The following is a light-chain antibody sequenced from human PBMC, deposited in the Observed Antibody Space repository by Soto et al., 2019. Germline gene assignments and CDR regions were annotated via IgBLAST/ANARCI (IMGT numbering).Light chain of an antibody. CDR3: QQYNNGGIT. J-gene: IGKJ5*01. Sequence: EIVMTQSPATLSLSPGERATLSCRASQSVSSYLAWYQQKPGQAPRLLISGASTRATGIPVRFSGSGSGTEFTLTISSLQSEDFAVYYCQQYNNGGITFGQGTRLEIK. CDR1: QSVSSY. V-gene: IGKV3-15*01. CDR2: GAS.